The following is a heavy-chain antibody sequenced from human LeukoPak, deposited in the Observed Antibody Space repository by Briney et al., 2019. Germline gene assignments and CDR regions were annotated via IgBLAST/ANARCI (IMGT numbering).Heavy chain of an antibody. Sequence: ASVKVSCKASGYTFTGYYLHWVRQAPGQGLEWMGWINPNSGGTKYALKFQGRVTLTRDTSISTAYMELSRLRSDDTAVYYCAKVGETDTIDYWGQGTLVTVYS. J-gene: IGHJ4*02. D-gene: IGHD2-21*01. CDR3: AKVGETDTIDY. CDR2: INPNSGGT. V-gene: IGHV1-2*02. CDR1: GYTFTGYY.